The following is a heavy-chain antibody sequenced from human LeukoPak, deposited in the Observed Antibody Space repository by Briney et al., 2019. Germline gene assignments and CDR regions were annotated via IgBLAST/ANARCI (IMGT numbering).Heavy chain of an antibody. V-gene: IGHV4-38-2*02. Sequence: SETLSLTCTVSGYSISSGYYWGWIRQPPGKGLEWIGSIYYSGSTYYNPSLKSRVTISVDTSKNQFSLKLSSVTAADTAVYYCARVGRPNIVVVPAAMLRVGYMDVWGKGTTVTVSS. J-gene: IGHJ6*03. D-gene: IGHD2-2*01. CDR1: GYSISSGYY. CDR3: ARVGRPNIVVVPAAMLRVGYMDV. CDR2: IYYSGST.